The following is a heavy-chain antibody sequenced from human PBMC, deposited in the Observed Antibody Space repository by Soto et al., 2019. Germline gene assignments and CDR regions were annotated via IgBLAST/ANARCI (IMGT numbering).Heavy chain of an antibody. Sequence: EARLVESGGGLVQPGGSLRLSCAASRFTVSSNYMTSVRQAPGKGLEWVSLLYHGGATHYAASVKGRFSISSHSSQNTLFLQMNSLRTEDTSTYYCVRGRYGSEIHWGQGTKVIVSS. V-gene: IGHV3-53*04. CDR2: LYHGGAT. CDR3: VRGRYGSEIH. CDR1: RFTVSSNY. J-gene: IGHJ4*02. D-gene: IGHD3-10*01.